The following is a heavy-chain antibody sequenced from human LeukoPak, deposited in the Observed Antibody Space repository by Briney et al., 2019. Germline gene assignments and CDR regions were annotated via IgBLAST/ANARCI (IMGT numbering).Heavy chain of an antibody. V-gene: IGHV4-4*02. CDR1: GGSISSSNW. CDR3: AREPDSAYCSGGSCPFDY. Sequence: SGTLSLTCAVSGGSISSSNWWSWVRQPPGKGLEWIGEIYHSGSTNYNPSLKSRVTISVDKSKNQFSLKLSSVPAADTAVYYCAREPDSAYCSGGSCPFDYWGQGTLVTVSS. J-gene: IGHJ4*02. CDR2: IYHSGST. D-gene: IGHD2-15*01.